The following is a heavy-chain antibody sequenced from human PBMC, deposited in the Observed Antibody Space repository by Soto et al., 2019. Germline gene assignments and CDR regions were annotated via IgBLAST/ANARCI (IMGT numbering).Heavy chain of an antibody. D-gene: IGHD5-12*01. CDR1: GDSIRCYY. J-gene: IGHJ6*02. CDR3: ARAYGGFDNGLDV. CDR2: IYYSGST. Sequence: XETLSLTCTVSGDSIRCYYWTWIRQPPGKGLELIGYIYYSGSTRYNPSLKSRVTISVDMSKNQFSLKLSSVIAADTAVYYCARAYGGFDNGLDVWGQGTAVTVS. V-gene: IGHV4-59*01.